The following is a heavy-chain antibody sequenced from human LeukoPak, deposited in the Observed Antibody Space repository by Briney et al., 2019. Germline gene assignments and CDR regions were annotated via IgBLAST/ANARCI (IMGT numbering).Heavy chain of an antibody. V-gene: IGHV4-34*01. Sequence: SETLSLTCAVYGGSFSGYYWSWIRQPPGKGLEWIGEINHSGSTNYNPSLKSRVTKSVDTSKNQFSLKLSSVTAADTAVYYCARGSTYYDFWSGYYTRAKWFDPWGQGTLVTVSS. CDR3: ARGSTYYDFWSGYYTRAKWFDP. CDR2: INHSGST. CDR1: GGSFSGYY. D-gene: IGHD3-3*01. J-gene: IGHJ5*02.